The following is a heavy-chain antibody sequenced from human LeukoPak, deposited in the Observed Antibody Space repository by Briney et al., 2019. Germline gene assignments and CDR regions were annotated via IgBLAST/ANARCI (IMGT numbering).Heavy chain of an antibody. CDR1: GFTFSSYA. CDR3: ARGRSDTYSSSWPFDY. Sequence: GRSLRLSCAASGFTFSSYAMHWVRQAPGKGLEWVAVISYDGSNKYYADSVKGRFTISRDNSKNTLYLQMNSLRAEDTAVYYCARGRSDTYSSSWPFDYWGQGTLVTVSS. D-gene: IGHD6-13*01. V-gene: IGHV3-30-3*01. J-gene: IGHJ4*02. CDR2: ISYDGSNK.